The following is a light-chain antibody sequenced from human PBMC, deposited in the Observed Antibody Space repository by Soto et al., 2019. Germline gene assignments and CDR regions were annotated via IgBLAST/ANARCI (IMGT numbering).Light chain of an antibody. CDR1: SSDVGAYNS. CDR3: CSSAPESTHV. J-gene: IGLJ1*01. V-gene: IGLV2-23*01. CDR2: KGT. Sequence: QSALAQPASVSGSPGQSVTIYCTGTSSDVGAYNSVSWYQQHPDKAPQLMIYKGTQRPSGVSNRFSGSTSGNAASLTISGLQAGDEADYFCCSSAPESTHVFGTGTKVTVL.